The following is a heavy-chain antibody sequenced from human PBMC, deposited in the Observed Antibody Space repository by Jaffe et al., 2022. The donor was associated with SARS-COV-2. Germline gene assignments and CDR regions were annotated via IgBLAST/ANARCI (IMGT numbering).Heavy chain of an antibody. Sequence: QLQVQESGPGLVKPSETLSLTCSVSGASFSTNYYHWGWIRQPPGKGLEWIGSIYSSGNTYYSPSLKSRVSISVDTSNNRFSLRLTSVTATDTAVYYCARHRAPPGADTPMFDFWGQGMLVTVSS. CDR3: ARHRAPPGADTPMFDF. CDR1: GASFSTNYYH. V-gene: IGHV4-39*01. J-gene: IGHJ4*02. CDR2: IYSSGNT. D-gene: IGHD5-18*01.